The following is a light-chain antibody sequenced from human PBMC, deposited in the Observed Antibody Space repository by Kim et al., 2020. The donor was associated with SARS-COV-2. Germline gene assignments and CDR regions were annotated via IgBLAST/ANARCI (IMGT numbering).Light chain of an antibody. CDR1: KSVSSSY. J-gene: IGKJ1*01. CDR2: GAS. V-gene: IGKV3-20*01. CDR3: QQYGSSSWT. Sequence: EIVLTQSPGTLSLSPGERATLSCRASKSVSSSYLAWYQQKPGQAPRLLIYGASSRATGIPDRFSGSGSGTDFTLTISRLEPEDFAVYYCQQYGSSSWTLGQGTKVEIK.